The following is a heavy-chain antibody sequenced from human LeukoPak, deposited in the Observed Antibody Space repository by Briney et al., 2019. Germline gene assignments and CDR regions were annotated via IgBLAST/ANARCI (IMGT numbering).Heavy chain of an antibody. D-gene: IGHD6-25*01. CDR2: ISASGTLT. CDR3: ARDGTPIHSSGWVYMDV. V-gene: IGHV3-48*03. J-gene: IGHJ6*04. Sequence: GVSLRLSCAASGFTYSSYEMNWVRQAPGKGLESVSYISASGTLTHYADSMEGRFTISRDNTKNSLYLQMNSLRAEDTAVYYCARDGTPIHSSGWVYMDVWGKGTAVTVSS. CDR1: GFTYSSYE.